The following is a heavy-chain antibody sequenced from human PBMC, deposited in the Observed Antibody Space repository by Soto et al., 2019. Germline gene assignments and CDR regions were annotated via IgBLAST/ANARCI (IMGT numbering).Heavy chain of an antibody. CDR1: GFAFSDAS. CDR2: IKTKSSGGTT. Sequence: DVRLVESGGDLVKPGGSLRLSCAASGFAFSDASMSWVRQAPGKGLEWVGRIKTKSSGGTTDYAAPVKGRFTISRDDSKNTVYLQMDSLKAEDTAVYSCTPLASGHYGYDFWGQGTLVTVSS. V-gene: IGHV3-15*01. CDR3: TPLASGHYGYDF. D-gene: IGHD3-3*01. J-gene: IGHJ4*02.